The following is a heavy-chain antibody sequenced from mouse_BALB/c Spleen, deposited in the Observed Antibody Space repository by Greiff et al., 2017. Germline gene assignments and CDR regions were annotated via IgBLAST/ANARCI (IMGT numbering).Heavy chain of an antibody. CDR1: GFTFSSFG. Sequence: EVKLMESGGGLVQPGGSRKLSCAASGFTFSSFGMHWVRQAPEKGLEWVAYISSGSSTIYYADTVKGRFTISRDNPKNTLFLQMTSLRSEDTAMYYCARSGHYFDYWGQGTTLTVSS. CDR2: ISSGSSTI. J-gene: IGHJ2*01. D-gene: IGHD3-1*01. CDR3: ARSGHYFDY. V-gene: IGHV5-17*02.